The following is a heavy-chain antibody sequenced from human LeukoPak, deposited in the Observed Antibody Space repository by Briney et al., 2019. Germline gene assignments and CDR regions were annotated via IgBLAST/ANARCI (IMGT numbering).Heavy chain of an antibody. J-gene: IGHJ4*02. D-gene: IGHD3-3*01. CDR3: ARAYYDFWSGSIDY. Sequence: SETLSLTCTVSGGSISSYYWSWIRRPPGKGLEWIGYIYYSGSTNYNPSLKSRVTISVDTSKNQFSLKLSSVTAADTAVYYCARAYYDFWSGSIDYWGQGTLVTVSS. CDR2: IYYSGST. V-gene: IGHV4-59*01. CDR1: GGSISSYY.